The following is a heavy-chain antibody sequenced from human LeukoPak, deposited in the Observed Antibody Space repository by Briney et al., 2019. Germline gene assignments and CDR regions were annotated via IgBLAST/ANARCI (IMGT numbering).Heavy chain of an antibody. D-gene: IGHD4-23*01. CDR3: ARVPPTRGGNSVESFDY. CDR2: INPSGGST. J-gene: IGHJ4*02. CDR1: GYTFTSYY. Sequence: GASVKVSCKASGYTFTSYYMHWVRQAPGQGLEWMGIINPSGGSTSYAQKFQGRVTMTRDTSTSTVYMELSSLRSEDTAVYSCARVPPTRGGNSVESFDYWGQGNLVTVSS. V-gene: IGHV1-46*01.